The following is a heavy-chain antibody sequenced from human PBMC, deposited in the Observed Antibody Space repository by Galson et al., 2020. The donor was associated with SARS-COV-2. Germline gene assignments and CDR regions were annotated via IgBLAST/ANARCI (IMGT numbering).Heavy chain of an antibody. CDR2: IWYDESDQ. CDR3: ARAREEYRVSGRDV. CDR1: GFNFNSFN. V-gene: IGHV3-33*01. J-gene: IGHJ6*02. Sequence: GGSLRLSCAASGFNFNSFNMHWVRQAPGKGLEWVAVIWYDESDQYYADSVKGRFTISRDNSKNRVDLQMNSLRVEDTAVYYCARAREEYRVSGRDVGGPGTAVTVSS. D-gene: IGHD2-8*01.